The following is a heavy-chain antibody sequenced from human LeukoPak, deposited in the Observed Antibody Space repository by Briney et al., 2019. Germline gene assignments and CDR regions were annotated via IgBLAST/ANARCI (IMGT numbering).Heavy chain of an antibody. CDR1: GGTFSNYA. CDR3: ARDGMLRGVIDYSGMDV. Sequence: SVKVSCRASGGTFSNYALSWVRQAPGQGLEWMGRIIVILGIADYAQKFQGRVTITADKSTTTVYMELSSLRSQDTAVHYCARDGMLRGVIDYSGMDVWGQGTTVTASS. V-gene: IGHV1-69*04. D-gene: IGHD3-10*01. J-gene: IGHJ6*02. CDR2: IIVILGIA.